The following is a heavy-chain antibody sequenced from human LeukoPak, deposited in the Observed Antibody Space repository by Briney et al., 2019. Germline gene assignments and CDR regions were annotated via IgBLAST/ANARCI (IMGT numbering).Heavy chain of an antibody. CDR2: IFYRGGT. J-gene: IGHJ4*02. Sequence: SETLSLTCTVSGGSLNTPNYYWGWVRQPPWKGLEWIGNIFYRGGTYYSPSLKSRVTISLDMSRNEFSLKLSSVTAADTAVYYCEASGWYFDEVFWGQGTLVTVSS. V-gene: IGHV4-39*01. CDR1: GGSLNTPNYY. CDR3: EASGWYFDEVF. D-gene: IGHD6-19*01.